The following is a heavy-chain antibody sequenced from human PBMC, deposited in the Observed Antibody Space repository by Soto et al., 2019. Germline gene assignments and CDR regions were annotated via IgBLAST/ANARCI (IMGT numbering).Heavy chain of an antibody. J-gene: IGHJ3*02. CDR3: AASRFSSYVFDI. CDR2: IYYSGST. CDR1: GGSISSNAYY. Sequence: QVRLQESGPGLVKPSQTLSLTCNVSGGSISSNAYYWSWIRQHPGKGLDWIGDIYYSGSTYYTPSLKIRVTMLVASSTSHFSLNLTSVTAADTALYYCAASRFSSYVFDIWGQGTMVTVSS. V-gene: IGHV4-31*04.